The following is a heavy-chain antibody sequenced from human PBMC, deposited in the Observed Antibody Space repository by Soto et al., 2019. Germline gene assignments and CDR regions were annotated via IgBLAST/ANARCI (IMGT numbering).Heavy chain of an antibody. CDR3: ARMVRGSNIDYYHYMDV. CDR1: GYTFTSHG. V-gene: IGHV1-18*01. J-gene: IGHJ6*03. D-gene: IGHD3-10*01. CDR2: ISASNGDT. Sequence: QVQLVQSGAVMKKPGASVKVSCKASGYTFTSHGLSWVRQAPGQGLEWMGWISASNGDTNYAQKYQGRVTVTTDTSTSTGYMELRSLRSEDTAVYYYARMVRGSNIDYYHYMDVWGEGTTVTVSS.